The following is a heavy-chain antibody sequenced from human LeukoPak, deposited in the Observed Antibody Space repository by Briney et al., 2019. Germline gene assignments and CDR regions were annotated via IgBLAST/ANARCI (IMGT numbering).Heavy chain of an antibody. CDR1: GGSISSYY. Sequence: PSETLSLTCTVSGGSISSYYWSWIRQPAGEGLEWIGRIYTSGSTNYNPSLKSRVTISVDTSKNQFSLKLSSVTAADTAVYYCARVIYRYSGSYSPYYFDYWGQGTLVTVSS. CDR3: ARVIYRYSGSYSPYYFDY. CDR2: IYTSGST. J-gene: IGHJ4*02. V-gene: IGHV4-4*07. D-gene: IGHD1-26*01.